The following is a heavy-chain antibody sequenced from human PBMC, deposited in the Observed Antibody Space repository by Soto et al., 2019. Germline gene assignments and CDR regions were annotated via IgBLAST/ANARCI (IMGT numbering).Heavy chain of an antibody. J-gene: IGHJ3*01. Sequence: SETLSLTCAVYGGSFSGYYWSWIRQPPGKGLEWIGEINHSGSTNYNPSLKSRVTISVDTSKNQFSLKLSSVTAADTAMYYCARDLDYGGNSEASDVWGQGTMVTVSS. CDR1: GGSFSGYY. CDR3: ARDLDYGGNSEASDV. V-gene: IGHV4-34*01. CDR2: INHSGST. D-gene: IGHD4-17*01.